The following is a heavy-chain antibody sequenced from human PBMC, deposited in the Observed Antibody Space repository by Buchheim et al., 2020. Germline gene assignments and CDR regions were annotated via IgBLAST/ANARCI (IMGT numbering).Heavy chain of an antibody. CDR1: GGSFSGYY. Sequence: QVQLQQWGAGLLKPSETLSLTCAVYGGSFSGYYWSWIRQPPGKGLEWIGEINHSGSTNYNPSLKSRVTISVYTSKNHFHIKLSSVTAADTAVYYCARERLSYGDPFDYWGQGTL. V-gene: IGHV4-34*01. D-gene: IGHD4-17*01. J-gene: IGHJ4*02. CDR2: INHSGST. CDR3: ARERLSYGDPFDY.